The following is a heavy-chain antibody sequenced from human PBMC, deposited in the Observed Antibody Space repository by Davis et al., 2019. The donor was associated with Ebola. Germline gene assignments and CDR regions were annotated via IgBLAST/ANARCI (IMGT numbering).Heavy chain of an antibody. D-gene: IGHD4-17*01. Sequence: AASVKVSCKASGYTFTSYDINWVRQATGQGLEWMGWMNPNSGNTGYAQKFQGRVTMTRNTSISTAYMELSSLRSEDTAVYYCARSQPSGTVTTYYYYYGMDVWGQGTTVTVSS. CDR3: ARSQPSGTVTTYYYYYGMDV. CDR1: GYTFTSYD. J-gene: IGHJ6*02. V-gene: IGHV1-8*01. CDR2: MNPNSGNT.